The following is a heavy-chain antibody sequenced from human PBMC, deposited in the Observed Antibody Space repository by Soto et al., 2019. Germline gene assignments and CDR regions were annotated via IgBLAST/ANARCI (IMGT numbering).Heavy chain of an antibody. CDR2: IDPSDSYT. Sequence: GESLKISCKGSGYSFTSYWISWVRQMPGKGLEWMGRIDPSDSYTNYSPSFQGHVTISADKSISTAYLQWSSLKASDTAMYYCASSPRGYCSSTSCREWGNYYGMDVWGQGTTVTVSS. CDR3: ASSPRGYCSSTSCREWGNYYGMDV. V-gene: IGHV5-10-1*01. J-gene: IGHJ6*02. D-gene: IGHD2-2*01. CDR1: GYSFTSYW.